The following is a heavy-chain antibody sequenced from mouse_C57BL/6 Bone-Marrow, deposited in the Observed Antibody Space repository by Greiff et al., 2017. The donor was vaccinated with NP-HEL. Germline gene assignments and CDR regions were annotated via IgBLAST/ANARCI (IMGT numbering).Heavy chain of an antibody. D-gene: IGHD2-4*01. J-gene: IGHJ3*01. CDR2: ISYDGSN. Sequence: EVQLVESGPGLVKPSQSLSLTCSVTGYSITSGYYWNWIRQFPGNKLEWMGYISYDGSNNYNPSLKNRISITRDKSKNQFFLKLHSVTTEDTATYYCARGDDYGVFSYWGHGTLVTVSA. CDR1: GYSITSGYY. V-gene: IGHV3-6*01. CDR3: ARGDDYGVFSY.